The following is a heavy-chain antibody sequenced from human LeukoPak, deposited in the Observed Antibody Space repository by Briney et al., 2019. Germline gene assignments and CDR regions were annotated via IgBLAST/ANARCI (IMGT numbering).Heavy chain of an antibody. CDR1: GGTFSSYA. V-gene: IGHV1-69*13. J-gene: IGHJ4*02. CDR3: ARGLGPSTVVTPGDY. D-gene: IGHD4-23*01. Sequence: SVKASCKASGGTFSSYAISWVRQAPGQGLEWMGGIIPIFGTANYAQKFQGRVTITADESTSTAYMELSSLRSEDTAVYYCARGLGPSTVVTPGDYWGQGTLVTVS. CDR2: IIPIFGTA.